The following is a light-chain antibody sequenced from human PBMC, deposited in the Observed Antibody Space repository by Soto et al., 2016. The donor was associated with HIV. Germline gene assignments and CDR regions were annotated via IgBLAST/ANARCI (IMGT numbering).Light chain of an antibody. CDR1: NIRSKT. CDR3: QVWDSSGDHVV. V-gene: IGLV3-21*02. J-gene: IGLJ2*01. Sequence: SYMLTQPPSVSVAPGETATITCGGNNIRSKTVHWYQQKTGLAPVLIVYNDNDRPSGIPERLSGSNSGDTATLTIRGVEVGDEAGYYCQVWDSSGDHVVFGGGTKLTVL. CDR2: NDN.